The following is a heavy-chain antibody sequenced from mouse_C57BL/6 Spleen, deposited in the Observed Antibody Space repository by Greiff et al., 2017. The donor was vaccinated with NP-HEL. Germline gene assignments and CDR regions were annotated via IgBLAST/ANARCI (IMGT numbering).Heavy chain of an antibody. J-gene: IGHJ4*01. CDR1: GYAFSSYW. CDR3: ARGTTVVARGYYAMDY. D-gene: IGHD1-1*01. CDR2: IYPGDGDT. Sequence: QVQLQQSGAELVKPGASVKISCKASGYAFSSYWMNWVKQRPGKGLEWIGQIYPGDGDTNYNGKFKGKATLTADKSSSTAYMQLSSLTSEDSAVYFCARGTTVVARGYYAMDYWGQGTSVTVSS. V-gene: IGHV1-80*01.